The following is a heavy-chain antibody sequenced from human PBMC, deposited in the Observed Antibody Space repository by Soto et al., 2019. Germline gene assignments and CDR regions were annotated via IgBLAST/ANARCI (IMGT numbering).Heavy chain of an antibody. Sequence: EVQLVESGGGLVQPGGSLRLSCAISEFTFSSYWMNWVRQAPGKGLEWVANIRQDGSERFYVDSVKGRFTISRDNAKNLLFLQMNNLRAEDSAVYFCAGGTGYIHDYWGQGTLVVVSS. V-gene: IGHV3-7*05. CDR2: IRQDGSER. D-gene: IGHD5-12*01. CDR3: AGGTGYIHDY. J-gene: IGHJ4*02. CDR1: EFTFSSYW.